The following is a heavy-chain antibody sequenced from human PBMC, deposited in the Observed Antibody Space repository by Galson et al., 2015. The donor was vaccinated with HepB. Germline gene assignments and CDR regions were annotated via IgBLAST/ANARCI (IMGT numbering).Heavy chain of an antibody. CDR2: IIPILGIA. V-gene: IGHV1-69*10. CDR3: AREAGMTTVTTFDY. Sequence: SVKVSCKASGGTFSSYAISWVRQAPGQGLEWMGGIIPILGIANYAQKFQGRVTITADKSTSTAYMELSSLRSEDTAVYYCAREAGMTTVTTFDYWGQGTLVTVSS. CDR1: GGTFSSYA. J-gene: IGHJ4*02. D-gene: IGHD4-11*01.